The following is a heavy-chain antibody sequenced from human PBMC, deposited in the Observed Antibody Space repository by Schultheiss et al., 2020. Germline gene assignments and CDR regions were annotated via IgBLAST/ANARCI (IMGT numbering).Heavy chain of an antibody. CDR1: GGSISSGGYY. Sequence: SETLSLTCTVSGGSISSGGYYWSWIRQHPGKGLEWIGYIYYSGSTYYNPSLKSRVTISVDTSKNQFSLKLSSVTAADTAVYYCAYYDFWSGYYTLDYWGQGTLVTVSS. J-gene: IGHJ4*02. CDR2: IYYSGST. CDR3: AYYDFWSGYYTLDY. V-gene: IGHV4-31*03. D-gene: IGHD3-3*01.